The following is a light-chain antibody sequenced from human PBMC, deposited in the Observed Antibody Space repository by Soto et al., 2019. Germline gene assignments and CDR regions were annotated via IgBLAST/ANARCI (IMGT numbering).Light chain of an antibody. Sequence: SVLTHPPSASGSPGQSVTISCTGTSSDVGGYNYVSWYQQHPGKAPKLMIYEVSKRPSGVPDRFSGSKSGNTASLTVSGLQAEDEADYYCSSYAGSNNAYVFGTGTKVTVL. V-gene: IGLV2-8*01. CDR1: SSDVGGYNY. CDR2: EVS. CDR3: SSYAGSNNAYV. J-gene: IGLJ1*01.